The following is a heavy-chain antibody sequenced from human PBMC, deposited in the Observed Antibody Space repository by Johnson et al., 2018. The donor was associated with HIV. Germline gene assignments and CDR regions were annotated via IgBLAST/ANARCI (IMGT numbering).Heavy chain of an antibody. CDR3: ARCYYDSGGYADAFDI. V-gene: IGHV3-33*08. D-gene: IGHD3-22*01. CDR2: ISFAG. CDR1: GFTFSSYG. Sequence: QVQLVESGGGLVQPGGSLRLSCAASGFTFSSYGMAWVRQAPGKGLEWVTVISFAGVKGRFIISRDDSKNSLYLQMNSLKTEDAAVYYCARCYYDSGGYADAFDIWGQGTMVTVSS. J-gene: IGHJ3*02.